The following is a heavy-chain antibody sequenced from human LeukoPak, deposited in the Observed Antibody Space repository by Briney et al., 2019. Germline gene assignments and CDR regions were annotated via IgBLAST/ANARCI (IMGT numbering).Heavy chain of an antibody. CDR1: GYTFTSYA. Sequence: SVTVSCKASGYTFTSYAISWVRQAPGQGLEWMGGIIPIFGTANYAQKFQGRVTITADESTSTAYMELSSLRSEDTAVYYCARAQTGTTGGDAFDIWGQGTMVTVSS. CDR2: IIPIFGTA. V-gene: IGHV1-69*13. J-gene: IGHJ3*02. D-gene: IGHD1-1*01. CDR3: ARAQTGTTGGDAFDI.